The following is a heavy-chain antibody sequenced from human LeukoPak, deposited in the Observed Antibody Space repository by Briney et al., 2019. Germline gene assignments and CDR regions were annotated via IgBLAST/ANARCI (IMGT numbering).Heavy chain of an antibody. CDR3: AKTDCSSTSCYSGDY. D-gene: IGHD2-2*01. CDR1: GFTFSSYA. CDR2: ISGSGGST. Sequence: GGSLRLSCAASGFTFSSYAMSWVRQAPGKGLEWVSAISGSGGSTYYADSVKGRFTISRDNSKNTLYLQMNSLRAEDTAVYYCAKTDCSSTSCYSGDYWGQGTLVTVSS. J-gene: IGHJ4*02. V-gene: IGHV3-23*01.